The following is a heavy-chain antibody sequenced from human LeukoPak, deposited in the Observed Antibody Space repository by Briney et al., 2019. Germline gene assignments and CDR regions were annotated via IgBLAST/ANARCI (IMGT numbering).Heavy chain of an antibody. CDR1: GFTFSSYW. Sequence: PGGSLRLSCAASGFTFSSYWMSWVRQPPGKGREWVANIKQDGSEKYYVDSVKGRFTTYRENAKNSLYLQMNSLRAEDTAVYYCARESAANWFDPWGQGTLVTVSS. CDR2: IKQDGSEK. J-gene: IGHJ5*02. V-gene: IGHV3-7*01. CDR3: ARESAANWFDP. D-gene: IGHD2-15*01.